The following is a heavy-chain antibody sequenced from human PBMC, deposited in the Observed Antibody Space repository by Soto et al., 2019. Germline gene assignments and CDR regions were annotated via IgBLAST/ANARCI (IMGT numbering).Heavy chain of an antibody. V-gene: IGHV3-66*01. CDR3: ARGYGSGGSCYSVWFDS. J-gene: IGHJ5*01. D-gene: IGHD2-15*01. CDR1: GFTVSSTY. CDR2: IYSGGST. Sequence: EVQLVESGGTLVQPGGSLRLSCAASGFTVSSTYMNWVRQAPGKGLEWVSVIYSGGSTYYADSVKGRFTISRDKSKNTLYLQMSSLRADDTAVYYCARGYGSGGSCYSVWFDSWGQGTLVTVAS.